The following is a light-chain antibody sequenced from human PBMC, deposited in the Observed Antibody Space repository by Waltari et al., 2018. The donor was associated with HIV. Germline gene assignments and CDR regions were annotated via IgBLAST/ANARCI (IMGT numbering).Light chain of an antibody. CDR1: RSVDANY. J-gene: IGKJ1*01. V-gene: IGKV3-20*01. Sequence: EIVLTQSPGTLSLSPGERATLSCRASRSVDANYLDWYQQKPGQAPRLLIYGVSSRATGIPDRFSGSGSGTDFTLTISRLEPEDFALYYCQQYASSPRTFGQGTKVEIK. CDR2: GVS. CDR3: QQYASSPRT.